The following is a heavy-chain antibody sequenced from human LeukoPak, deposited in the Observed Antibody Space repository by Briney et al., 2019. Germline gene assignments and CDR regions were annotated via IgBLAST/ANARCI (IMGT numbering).Heavy chain of an antibody. D-gene: IGHD1-26*01. CDR1: GFTFTIFG. J-gene: IGHJ4*02. CDR3: AKEVGPFDS. CDR2: ISGSGDKT. Sequence: QAGGSLRLSCAASGFTFTIFGMTWVRQAPGKGLEWVSAISGSGDKTYYADSVQGRFTISRDNSKNTLYLQMNSLGAEDTAVYYCAKEVGPFDSWGQGTLVTVSS. V-gene: IGHV3-23*01.